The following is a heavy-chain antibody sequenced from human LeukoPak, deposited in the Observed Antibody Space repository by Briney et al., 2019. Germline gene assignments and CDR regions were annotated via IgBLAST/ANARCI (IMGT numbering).Heavy chain of an antibody. D-gene: IGHD3-22*01. J-gene: IGHJ4*02. CDR3: ARPPFYDSSGYHLDY. V-gene: IGHV1-2*02. Sequence: GASVKVSCKASGYTFTGYYMHWVRQAPGQGLEWMGWINPNSGGTNYAQKFQGRVTMTRDTSISTAYMELSRLRFDDTAVYYCARPPFYDSSGYHLDYWGQGTLVTVSS. CDR1: GYTFTGYY. CDR2: INPNSGGT.